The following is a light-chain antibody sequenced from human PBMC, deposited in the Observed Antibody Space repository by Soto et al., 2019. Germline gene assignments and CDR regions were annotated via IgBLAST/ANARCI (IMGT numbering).Light chain of an antibody. CDR1: QGVTTY. CDR3: QQRSIWPLT. CDR2: DAS. Sequence: EILLTQSPATLSLSPGERATLSCRASQGVTTYVAWYQHKPGQAPRLLIHDASDRATGIPARFSGSGSGTDFTHTISSLEPEDFSVYYCQQRSIWPLTFGGGTKVEIK. V-gene: IGKV3-11*01. J-gene: IGKJ4*01.